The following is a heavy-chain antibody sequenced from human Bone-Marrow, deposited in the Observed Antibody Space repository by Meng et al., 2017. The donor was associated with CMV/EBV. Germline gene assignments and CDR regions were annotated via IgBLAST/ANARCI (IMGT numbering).Heavy chain of an antibody. CDR1: GGSISSSSYY. CDR2: IYYSGST. J-gene: IGHJ4*02. V-gene: IGHV4-39*01. Sequence: SETLSLTCTVSGGSISSSSYYWGWIRQPPGKGLEWIGSIYYSGSTYYNPSLKSRVTISVDTSKNQFSLKLSSVTAADTAVYYCARHIDSGSYSGFDYWVQGTLVTVSS. CDR3: ARHIDSGSYSGFDY. D-gene: IGHD3-10*01.